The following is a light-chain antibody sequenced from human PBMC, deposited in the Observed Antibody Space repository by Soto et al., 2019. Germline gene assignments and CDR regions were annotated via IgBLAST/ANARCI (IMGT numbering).Light chain of an antibody. Sequence: QSALTQPASVSGSPGQSITISCTGTSSDVGGFNSVSWYQQHPGKAPQLMIYEVSNRPSGISNRFSGSKSGNTASLTISGLQPEDEADYYCSSYTSSTTLVFGGGTKLTVL. V-gene: IGLV2-14*01. J-gene: IGLJ2*01. CDR3: SSYTSSTTLV. CDR1: SSDVGGFNS. CDR2: EVS.